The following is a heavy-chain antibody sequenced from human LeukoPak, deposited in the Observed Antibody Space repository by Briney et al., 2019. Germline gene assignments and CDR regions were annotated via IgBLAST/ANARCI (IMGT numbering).Heavy chain of an antibody. J-gene: IGHJ4*02. D-gene: IGHD3-22*01. Sequence: PSQTLSLTCTVSGGSISSGDYSWSWIRQPPGKGLEWIEYIYYSGSTYYNPSLKSRVTISVDTSKNQFSLKLSSVTAADTAVYYCARREGMSYDSSGYRYWGQGTLITVSS. CDR2: IYYSGST. CDR1: GGSISSGDYS. CDR3: ARREGMSYDSSGYRY. V-gene: IGHV4-30-4*01.